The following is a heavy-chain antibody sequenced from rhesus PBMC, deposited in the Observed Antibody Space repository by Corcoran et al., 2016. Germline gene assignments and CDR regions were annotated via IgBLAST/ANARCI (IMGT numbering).Heavy chain of an antibody. J-gene: IGHJ4*01. V-gene: IGHV4-106*01. D-gene: IGHD5-24*01. CDR1: GGSISDDYY. CDR3: AREVSGYASVQWVQVFDY. Sequence: QVQLQESGPGLVKPSETLSLTCAVSGGSISDDYYWSWIRQPPGKGLEWIGYIYGSGGGTNCTPSLKNRVTISINTSKTQCSLKRSSVTAADTAVYYCAREVSGYASVQWVQVFDYWGQGVLVTVSS. CDR2: IYGSGGGT.